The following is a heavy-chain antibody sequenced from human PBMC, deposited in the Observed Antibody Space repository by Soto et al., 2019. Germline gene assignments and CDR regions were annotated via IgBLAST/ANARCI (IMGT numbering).Heavy chain of an antibody. D-gene: IGHD4-4*01. J-gene: IGHJ6*02. CDR1: GGTFSSYT. Sequence: SVKVSCKASGGTFSSYTMSWVRQAPGQGLEWMGGIIPIFGTTTYAHKFQGRVTITADESTSTVYMELSSLRGEDTAVYYCARGALTTLAYYYRMDVWGQGTTVTVSS. CDR3: ARGALTTLAYYYRMDV. CDR2: IIPIFGTT. V-gene: IGHV1-69*13.